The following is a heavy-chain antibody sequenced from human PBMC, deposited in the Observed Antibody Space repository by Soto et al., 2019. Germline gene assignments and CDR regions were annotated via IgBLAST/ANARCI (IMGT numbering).Heavy chain of an antibody. Sequence: QVQLVQSGAEVKKPGSSVKVSCKASGGTFSSYAISWVRQAPGQGLEWMGGIIPIFGTANYAQKFQGRVTITADESTSTAYMELRSMRTEDTAVYYCAMRGGYYAPFDYWGQGTLVTVSS. CDR2: IIPIFGTA. D-gene: IGHD3-3*01. CDR1: GGTFSSYA. V-gene: IGHV1-69*01. J-gene: IGHJ4*02. CDR3: AMRGGYYAPFDY.